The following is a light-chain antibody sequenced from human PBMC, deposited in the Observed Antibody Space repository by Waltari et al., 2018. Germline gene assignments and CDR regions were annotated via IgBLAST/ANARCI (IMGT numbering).Light chain of an antibody. Sequence: SSELTQDPAVSVALGQTVRSTCDGVHLRSYYVSWYQQKQGQAPMLVIYDKDNRPSGIPERFSGSSSGNIASLTITGAQAEDEADYYCNSRDTRGNHFVVFGGGTKLTVL. V-gene: IGLV3-19*01. CDR2: DKD. CDR1: HLRSYY. CDR3: NSRDTRGNHFVV. J-gene: IGLJ2*01.